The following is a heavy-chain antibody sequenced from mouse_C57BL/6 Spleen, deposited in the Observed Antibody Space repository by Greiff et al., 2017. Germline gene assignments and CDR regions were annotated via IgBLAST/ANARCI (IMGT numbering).Heavy chain of an antibody. V-gene: IGHV1-26*01. CDR3: ARSGVLSL. J-gene: IGHJ3*01. CDR1: GYTFTDYY. D-gene: IGHD1-3*01. Sequence: VQLQQSGPELVKPGASVKISCKASGYTFTDYYMNWVKQSHGKSLEWIGDINPNNGGTSYNQKFKGKATLTVDKSSSTAYMELRSLTSEDSAVYYCARSGVLSLWGQGTLVTVSA. CDR2: INPNNGGT.